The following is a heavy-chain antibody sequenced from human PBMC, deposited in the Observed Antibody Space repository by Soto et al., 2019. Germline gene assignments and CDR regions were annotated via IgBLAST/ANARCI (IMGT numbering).Heavy chain of an antibody. V-gene: IGHV3-72*01. Sequence: PVGSLRLSCATSGFTFSDHYMDWVRQAPGKGLEWEGRIRNKANSYNTEYAASVKSRYTISKNESKKTINHQMNSQKTEDSAMYYCTRAGILTTPYYFDYWGQGT. D-gene: IGHD2-21*01. CDR2: IRNKANSYNT. CDR3: TRAGILTTPYYFDY. CDR1: GFTFSDHY. J-gene: IGHJ4*02.